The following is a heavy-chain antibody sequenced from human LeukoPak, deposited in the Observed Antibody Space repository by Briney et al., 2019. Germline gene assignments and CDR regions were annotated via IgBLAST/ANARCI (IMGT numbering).Heavy chain of an antibody. CDR2: IYYSGST. Sequence: PSETLSLTCTVSGGSISSSTYYWGWIRQPPGKGPEWIGSIYYSGSTYYNPSLKSRVTISVDTSKNQFSLKLSSVTAADTAVYYCASPGGGPTDYWGQGTLVTVSS. D-gene: IGHD3-16*01. CDR3: ASPGGGPTDY. CDR1: GGSISSSTYY. V-gene: IGHV4-39*01. J-gene: IGHJ4*02.